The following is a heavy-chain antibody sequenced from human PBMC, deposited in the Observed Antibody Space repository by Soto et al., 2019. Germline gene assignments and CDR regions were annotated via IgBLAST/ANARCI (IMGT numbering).Heavy chain of an antibody. CDR3: ARDVRYCSRTRCPYYYYYGMDV. CDR2: IYYSGST. V-gene: IGHV4-61*01. Sequence: QVQLQESGPGLVKPSETLSLTCTVSGGSVSSGSYYWSWIRQPPGKGLEWIGYIYYSGSTNYNPSIKSRVTISVDTSKNLFSLELSSVTAADTAVYYCARDVRYCSRTRCPYYYYYGMDVWGQGTTVTVSS. CDR1: GGSVSSGSYY. J-gene: IGHJ6*02. D-gene: IGHD2-2*01.